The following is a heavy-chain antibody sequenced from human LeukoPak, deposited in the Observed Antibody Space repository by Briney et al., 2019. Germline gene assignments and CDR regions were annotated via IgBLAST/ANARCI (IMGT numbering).Heavy chain of an antibody. D-gene: IGHD4-17*01. CDR3: ARDSKSAVTTMLH. V-gene: IGHV1-69*04. Sequence: SVKVSCKASGGAFSSYAISWVRQAPGQGLECMGRIIPILGIANYAQKFQGRVTITADKSTSTAYMELSSLRSEDTAVYYCARDSKSAVTTMLHWGQGTLVTVSS. CDR2: IIPILGIA. CDR1: GGAFSSYA. J-gene: IGHJ4*02.